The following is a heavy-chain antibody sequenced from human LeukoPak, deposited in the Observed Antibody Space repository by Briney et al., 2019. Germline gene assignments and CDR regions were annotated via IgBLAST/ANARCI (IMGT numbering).Heavy chain of an antibody. CDR2: IYQSGNT. CDR1: GDSIRNFY. D-gene: IGHD3-10*01. J-gene: IGHJ4*02. Sequence: SETLSLTCTVPGDSIRNFYWNWIRQSPGKGLEWIGYIYQSGNTNYNPSLKSRLTMSIDTSKNQFSLNLNSVTAADTAVYYCARATYGSGSYYVVNFDYWGQGALVTVSS. CDR3: ARATYGSGSYYVVNFDY. V-gene: IGHV4-59*01.